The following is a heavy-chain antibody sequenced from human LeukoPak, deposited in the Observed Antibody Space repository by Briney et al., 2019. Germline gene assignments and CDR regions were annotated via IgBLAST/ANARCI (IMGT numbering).Heavy chain of an antibody. J-gene: IGHJ4*02. Sequence: GGSLRLSCAASGFTVSSNYMSWVRQAPGKGLEWVSILYSGGSTYHADSVEGRFTISRDISKNTVYLHMNRLRAEDTAVYFCARSGWTVSTPFDYWGQGTLVTVPS. CDR3: ARSGWTVSTPFDY. CDR1: GFTVSSNY. D-gene: IGHD2/OR15-2a*01. V-gene: IGHV3-66*01. CDR2: LYSGGST.